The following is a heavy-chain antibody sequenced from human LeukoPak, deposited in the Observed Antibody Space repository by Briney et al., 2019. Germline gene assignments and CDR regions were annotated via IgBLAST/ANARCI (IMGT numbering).Heavy chain of an antibody. V-gene: IGHV4-4*07. Sequence: PSETLSLTCTVSGGSISSYYWSWIRQPAGKGLEWIGRIYTSGSTNCNPSLKSRATMSVDTSKNQFSLKLSSVTAADTAVYYCAGHVYYDSSGVLDIWGQGTMVTVSS. CDR3: AGHVYYDSSGVLDI. CDR1: GGSISSYY. J-gene: IGHJ3*02. D-gene: IGHD3-22*01. CDR2: IYTSGST.